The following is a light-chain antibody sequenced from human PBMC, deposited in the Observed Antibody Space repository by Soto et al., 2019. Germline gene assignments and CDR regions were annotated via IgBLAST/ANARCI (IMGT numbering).Light chain of an antibody. CDR2: AAS. CDR1: QTIRTY. J-gene: IGKJ4*01. Sequence: DIQMTQSPSSLSASVEDRVTITCRASQTIRTYLNWYQQKPGKAPTLLIYAASSLQSGVPSRFSGSGSGTDFTLTISSLQPEDFATYYCQQSYNSPTFGGGTKVEI. V-gene: IGKV1-39*01. CDR3: QQSYNSPT.